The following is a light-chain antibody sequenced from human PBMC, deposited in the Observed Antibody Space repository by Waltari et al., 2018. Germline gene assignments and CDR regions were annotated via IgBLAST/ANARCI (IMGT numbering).Light chain of an antibody. V-gene: IGLV2-8*01. CDR2: EVT. J-gene: IGLJ2*01. CDR1: SSDVGGYNY. CDR3: NSYAGRNRLGV. Sequence: QSALTQPPSASGSPGQPVTISCTGTSSDVGGYNYVSWYQQHPGQAPKLIISEVTKRPSWVPDRFSGSKSGNTASLTVSGLQADDEADYYCNSYAGRNRLGVFGGGTKVTVL.